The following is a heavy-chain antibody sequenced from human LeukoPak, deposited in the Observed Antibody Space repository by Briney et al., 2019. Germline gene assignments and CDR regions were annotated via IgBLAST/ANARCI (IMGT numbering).Heavy chain of an antibody. V-gene: IGHV4-34*01. CDR1: GGSFNDFY. Sequence: SETLSLTCAVYGGSFNDFYGSWIRQSPGKGLEWIGEISQSGRTNYNPSLRGRVTISIDTSKNQFSLKLNSVTAADTAVYYCARGHVPRDWGQGNLVIVSS. J-gene: IGHJ4*02. D-gene: IGHD3-10*01. CDR2: ISQSGRT. CDR3: ARGHVPRD.